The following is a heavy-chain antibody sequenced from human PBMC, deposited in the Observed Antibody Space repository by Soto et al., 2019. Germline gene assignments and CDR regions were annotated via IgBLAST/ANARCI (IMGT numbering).Heavy chain of an antibody. V-gene: IGHV1-69*13. CDR1: GGIFTRYD. CDR3: AINEGRDVSTFDY. Sequence: SVKVSCKASGGIFTRYDIRWVRQAPGQGLEWMGAIIPIFGTANYAQKFQGRVTITADATTSTAYMELSSLRSEDTAMYYCAINEGRDVSTFDYWGQGTLVTVSS. J-gene: IGHJ4*02. D-gene: IGHD3-10*02. CDR2: IIPIFGTA.